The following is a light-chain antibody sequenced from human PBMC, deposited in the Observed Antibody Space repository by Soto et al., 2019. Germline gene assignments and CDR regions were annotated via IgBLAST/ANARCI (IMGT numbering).Light chain of an antibody. V-gene: IGLV1-44*01. Sequence: QLVLTQPPSASGTPGQRVTISCSGSSSNIESNTVDWYKQLPGTAPKLLIYSNNQRPSGVPDRFSGSKSGTSASLAISGLQSEDGADYYCAAWDDSLNGWVFGGGTKLTVL. CDR2: SNN. CDR1: SSNIESNT. J-gene: IGLJ3*02. CDR3: AAWDDSLNGWV.